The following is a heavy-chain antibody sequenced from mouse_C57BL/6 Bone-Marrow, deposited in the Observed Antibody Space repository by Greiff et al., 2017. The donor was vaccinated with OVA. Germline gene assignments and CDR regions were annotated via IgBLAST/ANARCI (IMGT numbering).Heavy chain of an antibody. Sequence: EVQLVESGGDLVKPGGSLKLSCAASGFTFSSYGMSLVRQTPDKRLEWVATISSGGSYTYYPDSVKGRFTISRDNAKNTLYLQMSSLKSEDTAMYYCASPAYYSITWFAYWGQGTLVTVSA. D-gene: IGHD2-5*01. J-gene: IGHJ3*01. CDR3: ASPAYYSITWFAY. V-gene: IGHV5-6*01. CDR2: ISSGGSYT. CDR1: GFTFSSYG.